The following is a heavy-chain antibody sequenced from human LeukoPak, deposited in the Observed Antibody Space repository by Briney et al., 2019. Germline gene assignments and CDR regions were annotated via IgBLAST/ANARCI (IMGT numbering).Heavy chain of an antibody. CDR2: IYHSGNT. D-gene: IGHD6-13*01. CDR3: ARVWVGYVAAASY. CDR1: NFSISSGYY. V-gene: IGHV4-38-2*01. Sequence: SETLSLTCAVSNFSISSGYYWGWIRQPPGRGLEWIGSIYHSGNTYYNPSLKSRGTISIDTSKNQFSLKLTSVTAADTAVYYCARVWVGYVAAASYWGQGTLVTVSS. J-gene: IGHJ4*02.